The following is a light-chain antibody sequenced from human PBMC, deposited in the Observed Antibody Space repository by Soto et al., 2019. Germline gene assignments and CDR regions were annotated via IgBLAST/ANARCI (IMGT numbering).Light chain of an antibody. J-gene: IGKJ1*01. Sequence: DIQMTQSPSTLSASVGDRVTITCRASHSISSWLAWYQQKPGKAPKLLIYKASSLESGVPSRFSGSGSGTEFTLTISSLQPDDFATYYCQQDKSYPWTFGQGTKVEIK. CDR2: KAS. V-gene: IGKV1-5*03. CDR1: HSISSW. CDR3: QQDKSYPWT.